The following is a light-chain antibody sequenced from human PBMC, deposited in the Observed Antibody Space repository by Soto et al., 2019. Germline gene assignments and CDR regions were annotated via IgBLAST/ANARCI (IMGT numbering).Light chain of an antibody. Sequence: QSVLTQPASVSGSPGQSITISCTGTSSDVAVYNYVSWFQQHPGKAPKLIIFGVNNRPSGVSDRFSGSKSGNTSSFTISGLQPVDVADYYCCSYVSSKTYALGTGTKV. CDR3: CSYVSSKTYA. V-gene: IGLV2-14*01. CDR1: SSDVAVYNY. J-gene: IGLJ1*01. CDR2: GVN.